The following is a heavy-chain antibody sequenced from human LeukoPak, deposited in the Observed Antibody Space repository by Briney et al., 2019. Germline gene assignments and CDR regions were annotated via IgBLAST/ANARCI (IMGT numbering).Heavy chain of an antibody. CDR1: GYSFTSYW. CDR3: ARRGYDPEYYFDY. CDR2: IYPGNSDT. Sequence: GESLKISCKASGYSFTSYWIGWVRQMPGKGLEWMGIIYPGNSDTRYSPSFQGQVTISADKSISTAYLQWSSLKASDTAMYYCARRGYDPEYYFDYWGQGTLVTVSS. V-gene: IGHV5-51*01. D-gene: IGHD5-12*01. J-gene: IGHJ4*02.